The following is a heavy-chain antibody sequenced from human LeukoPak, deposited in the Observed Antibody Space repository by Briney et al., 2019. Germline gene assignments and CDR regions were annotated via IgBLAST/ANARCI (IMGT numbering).Heavy chain of an antibody. D-gene: IGHD4-17*01. Sequence: GGSLRLSCAASGFTFSSYEMNWVRQAPGKGLEWLSYISRSGNSIFYADSVKGRFTISRGNAKNSPYLQMNSLRAEDTAVYYCARDLEYGDYMYWGQGTLVTVSS. CDR1: GFTFSSYE. V-gene: IGHV3-48*03. J-gene: IGHJ4*02. CDR3: ARDLEYGDYMY. CDR2: ISRSGNSI.